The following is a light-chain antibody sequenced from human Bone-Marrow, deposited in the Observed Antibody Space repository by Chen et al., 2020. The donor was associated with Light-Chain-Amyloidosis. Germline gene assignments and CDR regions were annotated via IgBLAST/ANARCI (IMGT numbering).Light chain of an antibody. Sequence: SYVLTQPSSVSVAPGQTATIACGGNNIASTSVNWYQQTPGQAPLLVFYDDSYRPSGIPERLSGSNCGNTATLTSSRDEDGEEADYYCQVWDRGSDRPVFGGGTKLTVL. J-gene: IGLJ3*02. CDR1: NIASTS. CDR2: DDS. CDR3: QVWDRGSDRPV. V-gene: IGLV3-21*02.